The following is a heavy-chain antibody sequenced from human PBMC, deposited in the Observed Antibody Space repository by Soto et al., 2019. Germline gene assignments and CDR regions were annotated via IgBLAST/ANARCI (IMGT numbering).Heavy chain of an antibody. D-gene: IGHD3-10*01. V-gene: IGHV3-74*01. CDR3: ARDEGDAMVRGYDN. CDR1: GFPFSDYW. J-gene: IGHJ4*02. CDR2: IKFDGSRT. Sequence: EAQLVQSGGGLVQPGGSLRLSCAASGFPFSDYWMHWVRQTPGRGRVWVSSIKFDGSRTYYADSVKGRFSISRDNAKNTLYLQMNSLSAEDTALYYCARDEGDAMVRGYDNWGQGTLVTVSS.